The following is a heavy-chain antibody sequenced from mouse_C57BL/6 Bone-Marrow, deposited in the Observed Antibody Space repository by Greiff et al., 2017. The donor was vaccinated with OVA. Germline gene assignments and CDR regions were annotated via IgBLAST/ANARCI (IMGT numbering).Heavy chain of an antibody. CDR1: GYAFTNYW. J-gene: IGHJ1*03. Sequence: QVQLQQSGAELVRPGTSVKVSCKASGYAFTNYWIEWVKQRPGQGLEWIGVINPGSGGTNYNEKVKGQATLTADKSSSTAYLQLSSLTSEDSAVYFCASGFDVWGTGTTVTAAS. D-gene: IGHD4-1*01. CDR3: ASGFDV. V-gene: IGHV1-54*01. CDR2: INPGSGGT.